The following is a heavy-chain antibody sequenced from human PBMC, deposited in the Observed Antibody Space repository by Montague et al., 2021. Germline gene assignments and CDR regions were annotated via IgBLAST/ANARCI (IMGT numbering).Heavy chain of an antibody. CDR1: GFTFNNYF. D-gene: IGHD6-13*01. Sequence: SLRLSCAASGFTFNNYFMSWFRQAPGKGLEWVSYIGTSSSFTRYADSVKGRFTISRDNAMNSLYLQMTAVRGEDTAVYYCGRVGLTVAAGMIDYWGQGTLVTVSS. CDR3: GRVGLTVAAGMIDY. V-gene: IGHV3-11*06. J-gene: IGHJ4*02. CDR2: IGTSSSFT.